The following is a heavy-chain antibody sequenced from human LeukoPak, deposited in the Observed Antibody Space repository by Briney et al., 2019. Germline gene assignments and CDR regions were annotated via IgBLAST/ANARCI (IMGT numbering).Heavy chain of an antibody. CDR2: INHSGST. V-gene: IGHV4-34*01. D-gene: IGHD2/OR15-2a*01. Sequence: KPSETLSLTCAVYGGSFSGYYWSWIRQPPGKGLEWIGEINHSGSTNYNPSLKSRVTISVDTSKNQFSLKLSSVTAADTAVYYCARGKNIYFDYWGQGTLVTVSS. J-gene: IGHJ4*02. CDR3: ARGKNIYFDY. CDR1: GGSFSGYY.